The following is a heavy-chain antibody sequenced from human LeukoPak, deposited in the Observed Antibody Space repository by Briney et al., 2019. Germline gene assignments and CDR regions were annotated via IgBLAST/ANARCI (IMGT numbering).Heavy chain of an antibody. J-gene: IGHJ4*02. CDR3: ARLSGYSSGHYYSDY. CDR1: GGSISSDY. CDR2: IYYRGST. D-gene: IGHD3-22*01. V-gene: IGHV4-59*01. Sequence: SETLSLTCTVSGGSISSDYWSWIRQPPGKGLEWIGYIYYRGSTNYNPSLKSGVTISVDTSKNQFSLKLSSVTAADTAVYYCARLSGYSSGHYYSDYWGQGTLVTVSS.